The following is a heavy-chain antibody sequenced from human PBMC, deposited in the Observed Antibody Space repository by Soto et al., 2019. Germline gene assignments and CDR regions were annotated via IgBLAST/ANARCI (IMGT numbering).Heavy chain of an antibody. CDR2: IIPIFGTA. J-gene: IGHJ5*02. V-gene: IGHV1-69*13. Sequence: SVKVSCKASGGTFSSYAISWVRQAPGQGLEWMGGIIPIFGTANYAQKFQGRVTITADESTSTAYMEMSSLRSEDTAVYYCARDHHQGSGSYYGWFDPWGQG. CDR1: GGTFSSYA. D-gene: IGHD3-10*01. CDR3: ARDHHQGSGSYYGWFDP.